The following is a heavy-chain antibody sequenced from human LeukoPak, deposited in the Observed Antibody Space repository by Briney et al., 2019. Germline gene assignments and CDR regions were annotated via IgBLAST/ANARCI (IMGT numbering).Heavy chain of an antibody. Sequence: GGSLRLSCTVSGFTVSSNSMSWVRQAPGKGLEWVSFIYSGGNTHYADSVRGRFTISRDNAKNSLYLQMNSLRAEDTAVYYCTRDHHRRHYDSQARNTFDIWGRGTMVTVSS. CDR2: IYSGGNT. CDR3: TRDHHRRHYDSQARNTFDI. D-gene: IGHD3-22*01. V-gene: IGHV3-53*01. J-gene: IGHJ3*02. CDR1: GFTVSSNS.